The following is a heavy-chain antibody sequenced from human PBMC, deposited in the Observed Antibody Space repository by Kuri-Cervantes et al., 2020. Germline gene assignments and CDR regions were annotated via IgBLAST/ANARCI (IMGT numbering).Heavy chain of an antibody. CDR3: AKLTSSGYSDY. CDR1: GFTFGSYG. Sequence: GGSLRLSCAASGFTFGSYGMHWIRQAPGKGLEWVAVISYDGSNKYYADSVKGRFTISRDNSKNTLYLQMNSLRAEDTAVYYCAKLTSSGYSDYWGQGTLVTVSS. D-gene: IGHD3-22*01. CDR2: ISYDGSNK. V-gene: IGHV3-30*18. J-gene: IGHJ4*02.